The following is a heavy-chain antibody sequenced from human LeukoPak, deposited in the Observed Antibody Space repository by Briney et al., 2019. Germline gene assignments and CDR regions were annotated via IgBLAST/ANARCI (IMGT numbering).Heavy chain of an antibody. CDR1: GYTFTGYY. CDR2: INPNSGGT. Sequence: ASVKVSCKASGYTFTGYYMHWVRQAPGQGLEWMGWINPNSGGTNYAQKFQGRVTMTRDTSISTAYMELSGLRSDDTAVYYCASTKKYYDILTGYVSSYYFDYWGQGTLVTVSS. V-gene: IGHV1-2*02. J-gene: IGHJ4*02. CDR3: ASTKKYYDILTGYVSSYYFDY. D-gene: IGHD3-9*01.